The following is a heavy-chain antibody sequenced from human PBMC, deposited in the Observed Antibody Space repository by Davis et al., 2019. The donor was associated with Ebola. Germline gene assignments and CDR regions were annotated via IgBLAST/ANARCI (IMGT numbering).Heavy chain of an antibody. V-gene: IGHV5-51*01. J-gene: IGHJ6*02. CDR1: GYSFTSYW. D-gene: IGHD4-17*01. Sequence: GESLKISCKGSGYSFTSYWIGWVRQMPGKGLEWMGIIYPGDSDTRYSPSFQGQVTISADKSISTAYLQWSSLKASDTAMYYWARLGPYDYGDPLGMDVWGQGTTVTVSS. CDR2: IYPGDSDT. CDR3: ARLGPYDYGDPLGMDV.